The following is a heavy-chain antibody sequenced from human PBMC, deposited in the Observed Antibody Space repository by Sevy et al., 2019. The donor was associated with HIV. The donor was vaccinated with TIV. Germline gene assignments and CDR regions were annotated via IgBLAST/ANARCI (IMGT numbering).Heavy chain of an antibody. V-gene: IGHV6-1*01. CDR2: TYYRSKWYN. CDR3: ARDYCSSTSCYNSGAWFDP. Sequence: QSQSLSLTCAISGYSVSSNSAAWNWIRQSPSRGLEWLGRTYYRSKWYNDYAVSVKSRITINPDTSKNQFSLQLNSVTPEDTAVYYCARDYCSSTSCYNSGAWFDPWGQGTLVTVSS. J-gene: IGHJ5*02. D-gene: IGHD2-2*02. CDR1: GYSVSSNSAA.